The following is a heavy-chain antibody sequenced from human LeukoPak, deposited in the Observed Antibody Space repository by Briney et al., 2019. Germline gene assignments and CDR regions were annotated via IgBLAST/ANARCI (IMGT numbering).Heavy chain of an antibody. J-gene: IGHJ4*02. Sequence: SETLSLTCTVSGGSISSGGYYWSWIRQHPGKGLEWIGYIYYSGSTYYNPSLKSRVTISVDTSKNQFSLKLSSVAAADTAVYYCASTNTATFDYWGQGTLVTVSS. CDR2: IYYSGST. V-gene: IGHV4-31*03. D-gene: IGHD5-18*01. CDR3: ASTNTATFDY. CDR1: GGSISSGGYY.